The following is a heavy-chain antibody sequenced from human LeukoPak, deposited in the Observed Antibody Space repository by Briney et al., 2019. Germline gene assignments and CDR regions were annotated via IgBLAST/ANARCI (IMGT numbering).Heavy chain of an antibody. V-gene: IGHV3-53*01. Sequence: GGSLRLSCAASGFTFNSYSMNWVRQAPGKGLEWVSLIHTGGNTYYADSAKGRFTVSRDTSKNTLYLQMNSLRAEDTAVYYCARDSGSKFDYWGQGTLVTVSS. CDR1: GFTFNSYS. CDR2: IHTGGNT. D-gene: IGHD1-26*01. J-gene: IGHJ4*02. CDR3: ARDSGSKFDY.